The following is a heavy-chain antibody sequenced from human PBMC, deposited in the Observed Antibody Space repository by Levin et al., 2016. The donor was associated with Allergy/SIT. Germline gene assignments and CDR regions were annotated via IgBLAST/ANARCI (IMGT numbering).Heavy chain of an antibody. Sequence: VRQMPGKGLEWMGIIYPGDSDTRYSPSFQGQVTISADKSISTAYLQWSSLKASDTAMYYCAREGTTAMVTFNYWGQGTLVTVSS. D-gene: IGHD5-18*01. CDR2: IYPGDSDT. V-gene: IGHV5-51*01. J-gene: IGHJ4*02. CDR3: AREGTTAMVTFNY.